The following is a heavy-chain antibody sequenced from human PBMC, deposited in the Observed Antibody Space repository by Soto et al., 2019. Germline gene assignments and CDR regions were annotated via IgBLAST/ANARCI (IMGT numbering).Heavy chain of an antibody. CDR1: GGSFSGYY. Sequence: SETLSLTCAVYGGSFSGYYWTWIRQPPGTGLEWIGEINHSGSTNYNPSLKSRVTISVDTSKNQFSLALTSVTAADTAMYYCARGSTTEKVDSWGQGILVTLSS. V-gene: IGHV4-34*01. CDR2: INHSGST. CDR3: ARGSTTEKVDS. J-gene: IGHJ4*02.